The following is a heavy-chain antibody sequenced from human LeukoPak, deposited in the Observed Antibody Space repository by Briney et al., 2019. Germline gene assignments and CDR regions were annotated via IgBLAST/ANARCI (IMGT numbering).Heavy chain of an antibody. D-gene: IGHD2-2*01. CDR1: GYSISSGYY. CDR2: IYHSGST. CDR3: ARDRSCSSTSCYHYYYYYYMDV. Sequence: PSETLSLTCTVSGYSISSGYYWGWIRQPPGKGLEWIGSIYHSGSTYYNPSLKSRVTISVDTSKNQFSLKLSSVTAADTAVYYCARDRSCSSTSCYHYYYYYYMDVWGKGTTVTVSS. J-gene: IGHJ6*03. V-gene: IGHV4-38-2*02.